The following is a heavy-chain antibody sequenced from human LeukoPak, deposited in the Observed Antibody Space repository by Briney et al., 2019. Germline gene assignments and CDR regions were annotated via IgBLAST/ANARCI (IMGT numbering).Heavy chain of an antibody. D-gene: IGHD3-16*02. V-gene: IGHV3-30*18. J-gene: IGHJ4*02. CDR2: ISYDGSNK. Sequence: GGSLRLSCAASGFTFSSCGMHWVRQAPGKGLEWVAVISYDGSNKYYADSVKGRFTISRDNSKSTLYLQMNSLRAEDTAVYYCAKDDYVWGSYRYPAYPDYWGQGTLVTVSS. CDR1: GFTFSSCG. CDR3: AKDDYVWGSYRYPAYPDY.